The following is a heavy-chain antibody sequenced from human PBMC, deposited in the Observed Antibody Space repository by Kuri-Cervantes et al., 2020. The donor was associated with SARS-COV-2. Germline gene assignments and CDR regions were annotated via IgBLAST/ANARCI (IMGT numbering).Heavy chain of an antibody. V-gene: IGHV3-21*04. CDR1: GFTFSSYS. D-gene: IGHD2-2*02. J-gene: IGHJ4*02. Sequence: GGSLRLSCAASGFTFSSYSMNWVRQAPGKGLEWVSSISSSSSYIYYADSVKGRFTISRDNAKNSLYLQMNSPRAEDTAVYFCARDLGYCTNTDCYTRLDSWGQGTLVTVSS. CDR3: ARDLGYCTNTDCYTRLDS. CDR2: ISSSSSYI.